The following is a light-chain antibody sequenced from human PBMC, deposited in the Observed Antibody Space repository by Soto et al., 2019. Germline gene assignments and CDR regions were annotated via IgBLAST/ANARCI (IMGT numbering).Light chain of an antibody. CDR3: QQYGGLPT. V-gene: IGKV3-20*01. CDR2: GAS. J-gene: IGKJ1*01. Sequence: EIVLTPSPGTLSLSPGERVTLSCRASQSVTSSYIAWYQQKSGQAPRLLLYGASSRATGIPDRFRGSGSGTDFTLTISRLEPEDFAVYYCQQYGGLPTFGQGTKVDIK. CDR1: QSVTSSY.